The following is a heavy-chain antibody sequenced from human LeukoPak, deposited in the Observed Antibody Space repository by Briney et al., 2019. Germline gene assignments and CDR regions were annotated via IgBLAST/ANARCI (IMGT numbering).Heavy chain of an antibody. CDR2: IYHSGST. D-gene: IGHD6-13*01. Sequence: SETLSLTCTVSGGSISSGGYYWSWIRQPPGKGLEWIGYIYHSGSTNYNPSLKSRVTISVDTSKNQFSLKLSSVTAADTAVYYCARAPDAGYYYYMDVWGKGTTVTVSS. J-gene: IGHJ6*03. V-gene: IGHV4-61*08. CDR3: ARAPDAGYYYYMDV. CDR1: GGSISSGGYY.